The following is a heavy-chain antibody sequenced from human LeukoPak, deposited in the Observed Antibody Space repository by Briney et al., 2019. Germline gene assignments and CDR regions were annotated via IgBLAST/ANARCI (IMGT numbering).Heavy chain of an antibody. CDR3: ARASGYSYARGWFDP. D-gene: IGHD5-18*01. V-gene: IGHV4-61*02. J-gene: IGHJ5*02. CDR1: GGSISSGSNY. CDR2: IYTSGST. Sequence: PSETLSLTCTVSGGSISSGSNYWSWIRQPAGKGLEWIGRIYTSGSTNYNPSLKSRVTISVDTSKNQFSLKLSSVTAADTAVYYCARASGYSYARGWFDPWGQGTLVTVSS.